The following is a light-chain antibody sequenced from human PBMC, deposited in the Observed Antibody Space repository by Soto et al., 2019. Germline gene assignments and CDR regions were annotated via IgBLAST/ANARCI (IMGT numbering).Light chain of an antibody. Sequence: DIQMTQSASSLSASVGDRVTITCRASQSISSYLNWYQQKPGKAPKLLIYAASSLQSGVPSRFSGSGSGTDFTLTISSLQTEDFATYYCQQSYSTLITFGQGTRLEIK. CDR2: AAS. V-gene: IGKV1-39*01. J-gene: IGKJ5*01. CDR1: QSISSY. CDR3: QQSYSTLIT.